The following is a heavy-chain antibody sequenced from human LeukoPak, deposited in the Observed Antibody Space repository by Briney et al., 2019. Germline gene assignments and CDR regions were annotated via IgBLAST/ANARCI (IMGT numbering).Heavy chain of an antibody. Sequence: PGGSLRLSCAASGFTFSDYCMSWMRQAPGKGLEWVSYISSSGSTIYYADSVKGRFTISRDNAKNSLYLQMSSLRAEDTAVYYCARGKDGYKKGYPLGFDYWGQGTLVTVSS. J-gene: IGHJ4*02. CDR2: ISSSGSTI. D-gene: IGHD5-24*01. V-gene: IGHV3-11*01. CDR3: ARGKDGYKKGYPLGFDY. CDR1: GFTFSDYC.